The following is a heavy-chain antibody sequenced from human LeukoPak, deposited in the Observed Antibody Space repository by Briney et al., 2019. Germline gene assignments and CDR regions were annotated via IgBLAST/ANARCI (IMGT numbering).Heavy chain of an antibody. D-gene: IGHD3-10*01. CDR1: GFTFSSYA. J-gene: IGHJ4*02. V-gene: IGHV3-74*01. Sequence: GGSLRLSCAASGFTFSSYAMSWVRQTPGKGLVWVSRISSDGSITGYADSVKGRFTISRDNAKNTLYLQMNSLRAEDTAVYYCARHLNYYLDYWGQGTLVTVSS. CDR2: ISSDGSIT. CDR3: ARHLNYYLDY.